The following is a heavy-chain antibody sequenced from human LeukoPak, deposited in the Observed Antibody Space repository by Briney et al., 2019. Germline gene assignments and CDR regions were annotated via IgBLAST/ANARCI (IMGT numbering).Heavy chain of an antibody. J-gene: IGHJ4*02. Sequence: PGRSLRLSCAASGFTFSSYGMLWVRQAPGKGLEWVAFIRYDGNNKLYADSMKGRFTISRDNSKNTLYLHINSLRAEDTAVYYCVKDNPLDYWGQGTLVIVSS. CDR2: IRYDGNNK. V-gene: IGHV3-30*02. D-gene: IGHD1-14*01. CDR3: VKDNPLDY. CDR1: GFTFSSYG.